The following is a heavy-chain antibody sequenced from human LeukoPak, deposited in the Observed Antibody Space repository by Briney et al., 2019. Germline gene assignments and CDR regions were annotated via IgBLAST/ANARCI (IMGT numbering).Heavy chain of an antibody. V-gene: IGHV3-23*01. CDR1: GFTFSSYA. J-gene: IGHJ6*03. CDR2: ISGSGGST. Sequence: GGSLRLSCAASGFTFSSYAMSWVRQAPGKGLEWVSAISGSGGSTYYADSVKGRFTISRDNSKNTLYLQMNSLRAEDTAVYYCAKDGTVGASYYYYYYMDVWGKGTTVTVSS. D-gene: IGHD1-26*01. CDR3: AKDGTVGASYYYYYYMDV.